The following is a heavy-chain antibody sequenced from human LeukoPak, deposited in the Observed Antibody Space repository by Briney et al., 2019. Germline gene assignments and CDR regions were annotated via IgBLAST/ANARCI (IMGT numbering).Heavy chain of an antibody. CDR1: GFTFSSYG. V-gene: IGHV3-30*18. D-gene: IGHD3-22*01. CDR3: AKGDSSGSDY. Sequence: GGSLRLSCAASGFTFSSYGMHWVRQAPGKGLEWVAVISYDGSNKYYADSVKGRFTISRDNSKNTLYLQMNSLRAEDTAVYYCAKGDSSGSDYWGQGTLVTVSS. J-gene: IGHJ4*02. CDR2: ISYDGSNK.